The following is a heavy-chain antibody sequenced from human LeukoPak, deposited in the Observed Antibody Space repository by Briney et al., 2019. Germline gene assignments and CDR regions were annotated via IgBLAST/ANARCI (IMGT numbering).Heavy chain of an antibody. Sequence: RAASVKVSCKASGYTFTSYGISWVRQAPGQGLEWMGWISAYNGNTNYAQKLQGRVTMTTDTSTSTAYMELRSLRSDDTAVYYCARRKVGASTNDYWGQGTLVTVSS. V-gene: IGHV1-18*01. CDR2: ISAYNGNT. J-gene: IGHJ4*02. CDR1: GYTFTSYG. D-gene: IGHD1-26*01. CDR3: ARRKVGASTNDY.